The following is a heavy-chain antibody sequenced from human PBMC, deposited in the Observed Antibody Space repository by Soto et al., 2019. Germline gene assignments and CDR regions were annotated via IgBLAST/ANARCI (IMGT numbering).Heavy chain of an antibody. CDR2: ISAYNGNT. J-gene: IGHJ4*02. CDR1: GYTFTSYG. CDR3: ARDQRSLMATPHPPGY. D-gene: IGHD5-12*01. V-gene: IGHV1-18*01. Sequence: ASVKVSCKASGYTFTSYGISWVRQAPGQGLEWMGWISAYNGNTNYAQKLQGRVTMTTDTSTSTAYMELRSLRSDDTAVYYCARDQRSLMATPHPPGYWGQGTLVTVSS.